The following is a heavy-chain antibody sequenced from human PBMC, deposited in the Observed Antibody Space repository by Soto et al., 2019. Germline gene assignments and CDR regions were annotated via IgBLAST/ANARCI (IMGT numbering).Heavy chain of an antibody. V-gene: IGHV1-69*13. J-gene: IGHJ5*02. CDR2: IIPIFGTA. Sequence: SVKVSCKASGGTLSSYAISWVRQAPGQGLEWMGGIIPIFGTANYAQKFQGRVTITADESTSTAYMELSSLRSEDTAVYYCARSVGYDFWSGYREVNWFDPWGQGTLVTVSS. CDR1: GGTLSSYA. D-gene: IGHD3-3*01. CDR3: ARSVGYDFWSGYREVNWFDP.